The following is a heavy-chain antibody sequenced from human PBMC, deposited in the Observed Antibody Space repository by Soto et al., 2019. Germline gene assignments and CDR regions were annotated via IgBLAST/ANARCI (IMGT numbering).Heavy chain of an antibody. CDR2: IYYSGST. J-gene: IGHJ3*02. CDR1: GGSISSSSYY. D-gene: IGHD2-15*01. CDR3: ARPKDPQLSYDAFDI. V-gene: IGHV4-39*01. Sequence: SETLSLTCTVSGGSISSSSYYWGWIRQPPGKGLEWIGSIYYSGSTYYNPSLKSRVTISVDTSKNQFSLKLSSVTAADTAVYYCARPKDPQLSYDAFDIWGQGTMVTVSS.